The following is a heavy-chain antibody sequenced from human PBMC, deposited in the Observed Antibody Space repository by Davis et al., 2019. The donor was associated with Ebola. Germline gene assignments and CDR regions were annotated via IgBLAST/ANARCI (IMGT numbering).Heavy chain of an antibody. CDR2: IHHSGST. CDR3: ARARPWAGYGMDV. J-gene: IGHJ6*02. D-gene: IGHD3/OR15-3a*01. CDR1: GTSIASDKW. V-gene: IGHV4-4*02. Sequence: MPSETLSLTCAVSGTSIASDKWWCWVRQPPGEGLQWIGEIHHSGSTNYNPSLKSRVTISLDKSKNQFSLRLSSVTAADTAVYYCARARPWAGYGMDVWGQGTTVIVSS.